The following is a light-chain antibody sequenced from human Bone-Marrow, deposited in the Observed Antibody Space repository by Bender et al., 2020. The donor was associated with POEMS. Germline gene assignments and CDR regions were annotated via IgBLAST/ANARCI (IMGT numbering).Light chain of an antibody. Sequence: QSALTQPASVSGSPGQSITISCTGTSSDVGDYNLVSWYQQHPGKAPKLLLYEGTKRPSGTSNRFSGSNSGNTASLTISGLQADDEADYYCCSYAGGYTPVGFGGGTKLTVL. CDR2: EGT. CDR1: SSDVGDYNL. V-gene: IGLV2-23*01. CDR3: CSYAGGYTPVG. J-gene: IGLJ2*01.